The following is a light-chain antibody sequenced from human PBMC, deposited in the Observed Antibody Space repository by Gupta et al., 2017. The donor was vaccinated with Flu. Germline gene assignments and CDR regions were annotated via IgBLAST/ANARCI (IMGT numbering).Light chain of an antibody. CDR2: DVS. V-gene: IGLV2-11*01. J-gene: IGLJ3*02. Sequence: QSALTQPRSVSGSPGQSVTISCTGTSSDVGGYNYVSWFQQQPGKAPKLLIYDVSERPSGVPDRLSGSESGNTASLTISGLQAADEADYYCCSYAGTYTWVFGGGTKLTVL. CDR1: SSDVGGYNY. CDR3: CSYAGTYTWV.